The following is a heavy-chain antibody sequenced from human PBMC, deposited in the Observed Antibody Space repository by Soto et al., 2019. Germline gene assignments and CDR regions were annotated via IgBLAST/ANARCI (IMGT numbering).Heavy chain of an antibody. J-gene: IGHJ3*02. Sequence: ESGGGLVQPGGSLRLSCAVSGFTVSSNYMNWVRQAPGKGLEWVSFIYSGGNTYYADSVKGRFTISRDNSKNMLYLQMNSLRVEDTAVYYCAREVRVRGFAFDIWGQGTMVTVSS. CDR2: IYSGGNT. CDR3: AREVRVRGFAFDI. D-gene: IGHD3-3*01. CDR1: GFTVSSNY. V-gene: IGHV3-66*01.